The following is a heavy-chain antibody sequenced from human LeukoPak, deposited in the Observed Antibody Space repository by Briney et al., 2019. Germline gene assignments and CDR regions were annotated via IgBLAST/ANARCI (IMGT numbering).Heavy chain of an antibody. D-gene: IGHD3-22*01. CDR1: GFTFSSYG. CDR3: AKEMTWYYYDSSGYYFDY. V-gene: IGHV3-30*02. CDR2: IRYDGSTK. Sequence: GGSLRLSCAGSGFTFSSYGMHWVRQAPGKGLEWVAFIRYDGSTKYYADSVKGRFTISRDNSKNTLYLQMNSLRAEDTAVYYCAKEMTWYYYDSSGYYFDYWGQGTLVSVS. J-gene: IGHJ4*02.